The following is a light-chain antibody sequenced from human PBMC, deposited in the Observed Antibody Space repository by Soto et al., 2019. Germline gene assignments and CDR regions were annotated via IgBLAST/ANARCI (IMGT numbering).Light chain of an antibody. J-gene: IGLJ2*01. CDR3: QSYDSSLRAVV. V-gene: IGLV1-40*01. Sequence: QLVLTQPPSVSGAPGQRVTISCTGSSSNIGAGYDVHWYQQLPGTAPKLLIYGDSNRPSGVPDRFSGSKSGTSASLAITGVQAEDEADYSCQSYDSSLRAVVFGGGTKLTVL. CDR1: SSNIGAGYD. CDR2: GDS.